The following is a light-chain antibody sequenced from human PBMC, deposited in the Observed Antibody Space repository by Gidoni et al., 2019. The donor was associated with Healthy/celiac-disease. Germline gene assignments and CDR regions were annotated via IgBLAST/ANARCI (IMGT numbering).Light chain of an antibody. CDR2: AAS. Sequence: DIQMTQSPSSLSASVGDRVTSTCRASQSISSYLNWYQQKPGKAPKLLIYAASSLQSGVPSRFSGSASGTVFPLTISSLQPEDFATYYCQQSYSTPWTFGQGTKVEIK. J-gene: IGKJ1*01. CDR3: QQSYSTPWT. CDR1: QSISSY. V-gene: IGKV1-39*01.